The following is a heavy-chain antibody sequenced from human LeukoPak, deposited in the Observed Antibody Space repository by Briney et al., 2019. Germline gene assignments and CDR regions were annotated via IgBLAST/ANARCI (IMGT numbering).Heavy chain of an antibody. D-gene: IGHD3-22*01. CDR2: ISYDGSNK. CDR1: GFTFSSFG. Sequence: GRSLRLSCAASGFTFSSFGMHWVRQAPGKGLEWVAVISYDGSNKYYADSVKGRFTISRDNSKNTLYLQMNSLRAEDTAVYYSASGYYTDYYYYGMDVWGQGTTVTVSS. J-gene: IGHJ6*02. V-gene: IGHV3-30*03. CDR3: ASGYYTDYYYYGMDV.